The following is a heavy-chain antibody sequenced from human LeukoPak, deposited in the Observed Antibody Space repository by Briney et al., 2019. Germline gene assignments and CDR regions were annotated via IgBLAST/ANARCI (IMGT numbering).Heavy chain of an antibody. J-gene: IGHJ5*02. CDR1: GGSISSSSYY. CDR2: IYYSGST. Sequence: SETLSLTCTVSGGSISSSSYYWGWIRQPPGKGLEWIGSIYYSGSTYYNPSLKSRVTISVDTSKNQFSLKLSSVTAADTAVYYCARASGITSPRFDPWGQGTLVTVSS. V-gene: IGHV4-39*07. CDR3: ARASGITSPRFDP. D-gene: IGHD1-14*01.